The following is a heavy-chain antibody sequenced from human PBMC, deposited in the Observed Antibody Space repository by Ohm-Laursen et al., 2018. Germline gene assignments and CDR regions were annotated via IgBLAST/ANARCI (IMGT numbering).Heavy chain of an antibody. D-gene: IGHD4-23*01. J-gene: IGHJ6*02. V-gene: IGHV1-2*02. CDR3: AVSVVTPYGMDV. Sequence: GASVKVSCNASGYTFTDYYIHWVRQAPGQGLEWMGWINPNSGGTNYAQKFQGRVTMTRDTSISTAYMELSRLRSDDTAVYYCAVSVVTPYGMDVWGQGTTVTVSS. CDR1: GYTFTDYY. CDR2: INPNSGGT.